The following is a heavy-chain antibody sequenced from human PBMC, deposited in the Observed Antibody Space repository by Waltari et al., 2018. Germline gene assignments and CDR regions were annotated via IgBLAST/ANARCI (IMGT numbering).Heavy chain of an antibody. CDR2: ISSDGSST. V-gene: IGHV3-74*01. D-gene: IGHD5-18*01. J-gene: IGHJ3*02. CDR1: GFTFPYYW. CDR3: TRDGYSYGLGTFDI. Sequence: EVQLVESGGGLVQPGGSLRLPCAVSGFTFPYYWMHWVRHAPGKGLVWVSRISSDGSSTSYADSVKGRFSISRDNAKHTLYLQMNSLRAEDTAVYYCTRDGYSYGLGTFDIWGQGAMVTVSS.